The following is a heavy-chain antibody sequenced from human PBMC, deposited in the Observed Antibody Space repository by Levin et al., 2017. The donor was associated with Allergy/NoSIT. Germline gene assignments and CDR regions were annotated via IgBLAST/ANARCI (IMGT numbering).Heavy chain of an antibody. CDR1: GFTFSSYW. CDR2: IKQDGSEK. D-gene: IGHD3-3*01. J-gene: IGHJ2*01. CDR3: AREPYYDFWSGYYMKWYFDL. Sequence: GGSLRLSCAASGFTFSSYWMSWVRQAPGKGLEWVANIKQDGSEKYYVDSVKGRFTISRDNAKNSLYLQMNSLRAEDTAVYYCAREPYYDFWSGYYMKWYFDLWGRGTLVTVSS. V-gene: IGHV3-7*01.